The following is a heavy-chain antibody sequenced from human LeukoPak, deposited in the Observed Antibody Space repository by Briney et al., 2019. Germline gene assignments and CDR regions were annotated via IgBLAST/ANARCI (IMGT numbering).Heavy chain of an antibody. CDR2: IYSGGNT. CDR3: AKTPIFAGARGRVYFDY. J-gene: IGHJ4*02. D-gene: IGHD2-15*01. V-gene: IGHV3-53*01. Sequence: GGSLRLSCAVSGFIVSSDYMSRVRQAPGKGLEWVSVIYSGGNTYYADSVKGRFTISRDNSKNTLYLQMNSLRAEDTAVYYCAKTPIFAGARGRVYFDYWGQGTLVTVSS. CDR1: GFIVSSDY.